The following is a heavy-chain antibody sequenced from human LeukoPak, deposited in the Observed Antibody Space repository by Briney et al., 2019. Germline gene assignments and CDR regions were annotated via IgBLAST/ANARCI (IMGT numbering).Heavy chain of an antibody. D-gene: IGHD3-10*01. CDR2: INHSGST. V-gene: IGHV4-34*01. CDR1: GGSLSGYY. Sequence: SETLSLTCAVYGGSLSGYYWSWIRQPPGKGLEWIGEINHSGSTNYNPSLKSRVTISVDTSKNQFSLKLISVNAADTAVYYCARHLQYYGSGSYYPYYYYGMDVWGQGTTVTVSS. J-gene: IGHJ6*02. CDR3: ARHLQYYGSGSYYPYYYYGMDV.